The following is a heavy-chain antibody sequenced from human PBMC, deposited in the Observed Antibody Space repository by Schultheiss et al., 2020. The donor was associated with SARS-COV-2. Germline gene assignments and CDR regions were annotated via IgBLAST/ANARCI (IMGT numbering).Heavy chain of an antibody. CDR1: GFTVSSNY. CDR2: ISGSGGST. J-gene: IGHJ4*02. D-gene: IGHD1-26*01. CDR3: AKDSGSSPLYYFDY. V-gene: IGHV3-23*01. Sequence: GESLKISCAASGFTVSSNYMSWVRQAPGKGLEWVSAISGSGGSTYYADSVKGRFTISRDNSKNTLYLQMNSLRAEDTAVYYCAKDSGSSPLYYFDYWGQGTLVTVSS.